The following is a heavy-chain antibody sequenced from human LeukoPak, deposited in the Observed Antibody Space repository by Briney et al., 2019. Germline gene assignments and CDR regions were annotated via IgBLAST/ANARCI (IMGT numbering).Heavy chain of an antibody. Sequence: ASVTVSCKASGYTFTSYGISWVRQAPGQGLEWMGWISAYNGNTNYAQKLQGRVTMTTDTSTSTAYMELRSLRSDDTAVYYCARGGYYDSSGYPTPFDYWGQGTLVTVSS. CDR1: GYTFTSYG. J-gene: IGHJ4*02. CDR3: ARGGYYDSSGYPTPFDY. CDR2: ISAYNGNT. V-gene: IGHV1-18*01. D-gene: IGHD3-22*01.